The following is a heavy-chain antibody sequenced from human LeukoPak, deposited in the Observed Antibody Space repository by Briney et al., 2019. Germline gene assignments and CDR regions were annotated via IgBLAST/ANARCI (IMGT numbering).Heavy chain of an antibody. D-gene: IGHD3-3*01. Sequence: GESLKISCKGSGYSFTSYWIGWVLQMPGKGLEWMGIIYPGDSDTRYSPSFQGQVTISADKSISTAYLQWSSLKASDTAMYYCARSLRFLEWLSNYYFDYWGQGTLVTVSS. CDR2: IYPGDSDT. CDR3: ARSLRFLEWLSNYYFDY. CDR1: GYSFTSYW. J-gene: IGHJ4*02. V-gene: IGHV5-51*01.